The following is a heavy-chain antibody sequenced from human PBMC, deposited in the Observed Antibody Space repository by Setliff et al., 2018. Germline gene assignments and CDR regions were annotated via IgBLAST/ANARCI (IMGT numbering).Heavy chain of an antibody. CDR1: GYTLTTYF. CDR3: ARASRYGTPRYRGDYYMDV. Sequence: ASVKVSCKASGYTLTTYFMNWVRQAPGQGLEWMGWINTNTGNPSYAQGFTGRFVFSLDTSVSTAYLQISSLKAEDTAVYYCARASRYGTPRYRGDYYMDVWGKGTTVTVSS. J-gene: IGHJ6*03. V-gene: IGHV7-4-1*02. CDR2: INTNTGNP. D-gene: IGHD5-12*01.